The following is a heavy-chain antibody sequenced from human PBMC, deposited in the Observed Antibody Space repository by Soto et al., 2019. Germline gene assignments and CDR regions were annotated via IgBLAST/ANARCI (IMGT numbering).Heavy chain of an antibody. CDR2: ISYDGSNK. Sequence: GGSLRLSCAASGFTFSSYAMHWVRQAPGKGLEWVAVISYDGSNKYYADSVKGRFTISRDNSKNTLYLQMNSLRAEDTAVYYCARDREQQPVWVFYWGQGTLVTVSS. CDR1: GFTFSSYA. CDR3: ARDREQQPVWVFY. V-gene: IGHV3-30-3*01. J-gene: IGHJ4*02. D-gene: IGHD6-13*01.